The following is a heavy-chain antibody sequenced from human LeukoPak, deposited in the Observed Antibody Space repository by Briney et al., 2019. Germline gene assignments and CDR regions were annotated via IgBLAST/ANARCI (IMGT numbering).Heavy chain of an antibody. D-gene: IGHD1-26*01. Sequence: SGPTLVNPTQTLTLTCTFSGFSLSTSGVGVGWIRQPPGKALEWLALIYSNDDKRYSPSLKTRLTITKYTSKNQVVLTMTNMDPVDTATYSCAHSVIVVSTLGYFDYWGQGTLVTVSS. J-gene: IGHJ4*02. CDR3: AHSVIVVSTLGYFDY. CDR1: GFSLSTSGVG. CDR2: IYSNDDK. V-gene: IGHV2-5*01.